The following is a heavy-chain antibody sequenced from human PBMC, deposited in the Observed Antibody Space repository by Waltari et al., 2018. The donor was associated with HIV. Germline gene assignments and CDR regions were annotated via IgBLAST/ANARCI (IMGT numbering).Heavy chain of an antibody. CDR2: LYTSGSP. Sequence: QVQLQESGPGLVKPSETLSLTCTVSGGSISSYYWSWIRQPAGKGREWIGRLYTSGSPHHTPSLQSRVPMSVDTSKNQFSLKLSSVTAADTAVYYCARGGVVVVAATPDASKKNWFDPWGQGTLVTVSS. V-gene: IGHV4-4*07. CDR3: ARGGVVVVAATPDASKKNWFDP. J-gene: IGHJ5*02. D-gene: IGHD2-15*01. CDR1: GGSISSYY.